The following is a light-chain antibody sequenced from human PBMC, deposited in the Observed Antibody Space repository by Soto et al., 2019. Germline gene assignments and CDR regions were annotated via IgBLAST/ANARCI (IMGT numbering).Light chain of an antibody. CDR3: CSYDVSNVVL. J-gene: IGLJ3*02. CDR2: EVT. CDR1: RNDVGGWNY. Sequence: QSALPQCPSASGSPGPSVTISCTGTRNDVGGWNYVSWYQQHPGKAPKLLIFEVTRRPSGVPERFSGSKSDNTAYLTVSGLRTEDEAHYYCCSYDVSNVVLFGGGTKLTVL. V-gene: IGLV2-8*01.